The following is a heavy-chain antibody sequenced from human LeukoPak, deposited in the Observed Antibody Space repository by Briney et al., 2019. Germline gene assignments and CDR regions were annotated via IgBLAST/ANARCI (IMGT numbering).Heavy chain of an antibody. Sequence: GGSLRLSCAASGFTSSSYAMHWVRPAPGRGREYVSAIISDGGSTFYTNSVKGRFTISRDNSKNTLYIQIGRVRASHMDGYYCARESGARLTGGPGNAFDIWGQGTMATVSP. V-gene: IGHV3-64*01. CDR1: GFTSSSYA. CDR3: ARESGARLTGGPGNAFDI. D-gene: IGHD7-27*01. CDR2: IISDGGST. J-gene: IGHJ3*02.